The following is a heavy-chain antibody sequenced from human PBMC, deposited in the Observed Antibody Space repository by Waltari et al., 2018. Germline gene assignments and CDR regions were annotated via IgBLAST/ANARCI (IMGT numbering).Heavy chain of an antibody. V-gene: IGHV1-2*06. CDR1: GYTFTGYY. CDR3: ARDRAVGAPDWYFDL. Sequence: QVQLVQSGAEVKKPGASVKVSCKASGYTFTGYYMHWVRQAPGQGLEWMGRINPNSGGTNYAQKFQGRVTMTRDTSISTAYMELSRLRSDDTAVYYCARDRAVGAPDWYFDLWGRGTLVTVSS. D-gene: IGHD1-26*01. J-gene: IGHJ2*01. CDR2: INPNSGGT.